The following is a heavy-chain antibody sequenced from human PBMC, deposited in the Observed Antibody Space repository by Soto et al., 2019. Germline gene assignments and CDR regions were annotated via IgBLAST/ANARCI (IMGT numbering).Heavy chain of an antibody. V-gene: IGHV4-34*01. D-gene: IGHD3-10*01. J-gene: IGHJ4*02. CDR2: INHSGST. CDR1: GGSFSGYY. Sequence: SETLSLTCAVYGGSFSGYYWSWIRQPPGKGLEWIGEINHSGSTNYNPSLKSRVTISVDTSKNQFSLKLSSVTAADTAVYYCARGYHYYGSGGYYMGWGQGTLVTSPQ. CDR3: ARGYHYYGSGGYYMG.